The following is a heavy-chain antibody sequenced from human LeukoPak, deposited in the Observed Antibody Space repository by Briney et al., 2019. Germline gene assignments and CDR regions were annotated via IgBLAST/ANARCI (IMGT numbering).Heavy chain of an antibody. CDR2: INPNSGGT. V-gene: IGHV1-2*02. J-gene: IGHJ4*02. CDR3: ARDMSAQTTMITYYFAY. CDR1: GYTFTGYY. D-gene: IGHD3-16*01. Sequence: ASVKVSFKASGYTFTGYYMHWVRQAPGQGLEWMGWINPNSGGTNYAQKFQGRVTMTRDTSISAAYMELSRLRSDDTAVYYCARDMSAQTTMITYYFAYWGQGTLVTVSS.